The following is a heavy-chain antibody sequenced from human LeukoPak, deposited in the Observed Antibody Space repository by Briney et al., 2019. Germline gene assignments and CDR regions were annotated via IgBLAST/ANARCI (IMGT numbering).Heavy chain of an antibody. D-gene: IGHD3-16*01. J-gene: IGHJ3*01. CDR2: ISSSSSYI. CDR1: GFTFTGHW. Sequence: PGGSLRLSCEASGFTFTGHWMHWVRQAPGKGLERVSYISSSSSYIYYADSVKGRFTISRDNAKNSLYMQMNSLRAEDTAVCFCARDATVMGPDWGEGTMVSVSS. V-gene: IGHV3-21*01. CDR3: ARDATVMGPD.